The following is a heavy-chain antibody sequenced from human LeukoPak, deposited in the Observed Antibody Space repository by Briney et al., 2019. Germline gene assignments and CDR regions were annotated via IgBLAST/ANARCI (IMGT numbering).Heavy chain of an antibody. J-gene: IGHJ2*01. CDR2: IYYSGST. D-gene: IGHD3-22*01. Sequence: PSETLSLTCTVSGGSISSYYWSWIRQPPGKGLEWIGYIYYSGSTNYNPSLKSRVTISVDTSKNQFSLKLSSVTAADTAVYYCARDYYYYDSSGYYHWYSDLWGRGTLVTVSS. CDR1: GGSISSYY. CDR3: ARDYYYYDSSGYYHWYSDL. V-gene: IGHV4-59*01.